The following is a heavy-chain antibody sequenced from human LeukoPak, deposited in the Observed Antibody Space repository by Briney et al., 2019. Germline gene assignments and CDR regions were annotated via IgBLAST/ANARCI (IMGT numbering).Heavy chain of an antibody. CDR2: VDPSDSYT. V-gene: IGHV5-10-1*01. Sequence: GESLKISCKGSGYSFTSHWISWVRQMPGKGLEWMGRVDPSDSYTNYSPSFQGHVTISADQSISTAYLQWSSLKASDTAVYYCARHGDRGAAAGFHYWGQGTLVTVSS. J-gene: IGHJ4*02. CDR3: ARHGDRGAAAGFHY. D-gene: IGHD6-13*01. CDR1: GYSFTSHW.